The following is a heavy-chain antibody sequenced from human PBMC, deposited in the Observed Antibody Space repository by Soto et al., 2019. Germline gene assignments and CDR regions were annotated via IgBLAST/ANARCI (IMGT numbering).Heavy chain of an antibody. CDR1: GGSISSSNW. V-gene: IGHV4-4*02. D-gene: IGHD6-19*01. CDR3: ASAGQWLVPDAFDI. Sequence: QVQLQESGPGLVKPSGTLSLTCAVSGGSISSSNWWSWFRQPPGKGLEWIGEIYHSGSTNYNPSLKCLVTISVDKSKYQFSLKLSSVTGADTAVYYCASAGQWLVPDAFDIWGQGTMVTVSS. J-gene: IGHJ3*02. CDR2: IYHSGST.